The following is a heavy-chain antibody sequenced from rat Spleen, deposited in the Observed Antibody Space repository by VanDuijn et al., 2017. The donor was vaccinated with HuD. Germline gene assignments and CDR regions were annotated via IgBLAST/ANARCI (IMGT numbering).Heavy chain of an antibody. Sequence: EVHLVESGGGLVQPGGSLKLSCAASGFTFSDYYMAWVRQAPTKGLEWVAYISTGGDNTYYRDSVKGRFTISRDNAKSTLYLKLDSLRSEDTATYYCTTDTFYDGSYYPGGFDYWGQGVMVTVSS. CDR3: TTDTFYDGSYYPGGFDY. D-gene: IGHD1-12*02. V-gene: IGHV5-27*01. CDR2: ISTGGDNT. J-gene: IGHJ2*01. CDR1: GFTFSDYY.